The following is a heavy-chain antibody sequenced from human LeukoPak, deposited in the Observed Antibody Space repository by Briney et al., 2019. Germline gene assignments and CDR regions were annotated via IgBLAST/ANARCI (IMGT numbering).Heavy chain of an antibody. V-gene: IGHV1-18*04. D-gene: IGHD3-3*01. Sequence: ASLKVSCKASGYTFAGYYIHWVRQAPGQGLEWMGWISAYNGNTNYAQKLQGRVTMTTDTSTSTAYMELRSLRSDDTAVYYCARSEPDFWSGYSLYGMDVWGQGTTVTVSS. CDR1: GYTFAGYY. CDR3: ARSEPDFWSGYSLYGMDV. CDR2: ISAYNGNT. J-gene: IGHJ6*02.